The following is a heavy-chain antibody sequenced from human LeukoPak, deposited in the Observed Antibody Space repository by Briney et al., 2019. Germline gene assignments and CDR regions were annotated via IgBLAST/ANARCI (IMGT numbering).Heavy chain of an antibody. Sequence: PGGSLRLSCAASKSTVSSKYMSWVRQAPGKGLEWGSVIYSGGSTHYADSVKGRFTISRDNSKNTLYLQMNSLRAEDTAVYYCASLYYGGNNFDYWGQGTLVTVSS. CDR2: IYSGGST. CDR3: ASLYYGGNNFDY. D-gene: IGHD4-23*01. CDR1: KSTVSSKY. J-gene: IGHJ4*02. V-gene: IGHV3-66*01.